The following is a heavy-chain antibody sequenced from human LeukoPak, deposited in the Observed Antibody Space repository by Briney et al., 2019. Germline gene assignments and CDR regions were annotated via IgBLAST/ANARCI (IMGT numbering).Heavy chain of an antibody. CDR1: GGSISSYY. J-gene: IGHJ6*04. CDR3: ARVPYSSSWYGVTYYYYGMDV. Sequence: SETLSLTCTVSGGSISSYYWSWIRQPPGKGLEWIGYIYYSGSTNYNPSLKSRVTISVDTSKNQFSLKLGSVTAADTAVYYCARVPYSSSWYGVTYYYYGMDVWGKGTTVTVSS. CDR2: IYYSGST. V-gene: IGHV4-59*01. D-gene: IGHD6-13*01.